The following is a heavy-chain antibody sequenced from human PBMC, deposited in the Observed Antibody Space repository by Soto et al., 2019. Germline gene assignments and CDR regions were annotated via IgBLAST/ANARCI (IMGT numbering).Heavy chain of an antibody. D-gene: IGHD3-10*01. CDR1: GAPVNTDGYY. Sequence: QVQLQESGPGLVKPSETLSLTCTVSGAPVNTDGYYWGWIRQPPGKGLEWIGYVYYTGYTNYNPSLKSLLTTTVDTSKNQVSLNLFSVADADTAVYYCARLSRLAHVATNYYHSMDVWGQGTTVTVSS. CDR2: VYYTGYT. CDR3: ARLSRLAHVATNYYHSMDV. V-gene: IGHV4-61*08. J-gene: IGHJ6*02.